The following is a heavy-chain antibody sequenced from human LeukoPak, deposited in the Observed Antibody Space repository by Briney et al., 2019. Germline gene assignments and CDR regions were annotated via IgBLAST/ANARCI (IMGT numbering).Heavy chain of an antibody. J-gene: IGHJ4*02. CDR3: ARHTTDRPNLIDH. CDR1: GFTFSSKTYW. D-gene: IGHD6-6*01. CDR2: INYDGTNT. Sequence: GGSLRLSCAASGFTFSSKTYWRDWDRQAPGKGLVWVSRINYDGTNTNYADSVKGRFTISRDNARDALYLQMNSLRAEDTAVYYCARHTTDRPNLIDHWGQGTLVTVSS. V-gene: IGHV3-74*01.